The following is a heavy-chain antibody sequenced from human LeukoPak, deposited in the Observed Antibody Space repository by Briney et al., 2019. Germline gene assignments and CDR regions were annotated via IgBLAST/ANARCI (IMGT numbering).Heavy chain of an antibody. V-gene: IGHV3-21*01. CDR3: ARERLPDDY. CDR2: ISAASNYI. D-gene: IGHD4-11*01. CDR1: GFSFSTYS. Sequence: GGSLRLSCAASGFSFSTYSMNWVRQAPGKGLEWVSSISAASNYIYYADSVKGRFTISRDNAKNSMYLQMNSLRAEDTAVYYCARERLPDDYWGQGTLVTVSS. J-gene: IGHJ4*02.